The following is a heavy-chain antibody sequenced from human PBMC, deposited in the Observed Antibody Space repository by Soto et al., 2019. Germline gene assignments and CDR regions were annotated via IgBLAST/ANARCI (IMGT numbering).Heavy chain of an antibody. CDR3: AYSSTPFDC. CDR1: GFTFSSYA. CDR2: ISGSGGST. J-gene: IGHJ4*02. V-gene: IGHV3-23*01. Sequence: EVQLLESGGGLVQPGGSLRLSCAASGFTFSSYAMSWVREAPGKGLEWVSAISGSGGSTYYADSVKGRFTISRDNSMNTLYLQMNSLRAADTAVYYCAYSSTPFDCWGQGTLVTVSS. D-gene: IGHD6-13*01.